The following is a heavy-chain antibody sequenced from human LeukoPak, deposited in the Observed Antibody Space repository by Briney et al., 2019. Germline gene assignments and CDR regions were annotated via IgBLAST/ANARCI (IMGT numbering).Heavy chain of an antibody. CDR1: GYTFTGYH. J-gene: IGHJ4*02. V-gene: IGHV1-2*06. Sequence: ASVKVSCKASGYTFTGYHMHWVRQAPGQGLEWMGRINPNSGDTNYAQKFQGRVTMTRDTSISTASMELSRLRSDDTAVFYCARDYCSSTSCLFDYWGQGTLVTVS. D-gene: IGHD2-2*01. CDR2: INPNSGDT. CDR3: ARDYCSSTSCLFDY.